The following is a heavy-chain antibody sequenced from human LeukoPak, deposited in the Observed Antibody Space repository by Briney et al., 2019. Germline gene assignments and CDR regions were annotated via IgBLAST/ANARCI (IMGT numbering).Heavy chain of an antibody. Sequence: ASVKVSCKASGYTFTSYGISWVRQAPGQGLEWMGWINPNSGGTNYAQKFQGRVTMTRDTSISTAYMELSRLRSDDTAVYYCARDEGVVAATHWFDPWGQGTLVTVSS. J-gene: IGHJ5*02. CDR1: GYTFTSYG. V-gene: IGHV1-2*02. CDR2: INPNSGGT. CDR3: ARDEGVVAATHWFDP. D-gene: IGHD2-15*01.